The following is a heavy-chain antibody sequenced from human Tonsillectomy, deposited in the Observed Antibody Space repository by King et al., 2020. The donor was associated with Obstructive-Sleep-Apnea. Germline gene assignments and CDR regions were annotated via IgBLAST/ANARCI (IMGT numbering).Heavy chain of an antibody. V-gene: IGHV3-33*06. Sequence: VQLVQSGGGVVQPGRSLRLSCAASGFTFSSYGMHWVRQAPGKGLEWVAVIWYDGSNKYYADSVKGRFTISRDNSKNTLYLQMNSLRAEDTAVYYCAKDGEQWLVQYYFDYWGQGTLVTVSS. CDR1: GFTFSSYG. D-gene: IGHD6-19*01. CDR3: AKDGEQWLVQYYFDY. J-gene: IGHJ4*02. CDR2: IWYDGSNK.